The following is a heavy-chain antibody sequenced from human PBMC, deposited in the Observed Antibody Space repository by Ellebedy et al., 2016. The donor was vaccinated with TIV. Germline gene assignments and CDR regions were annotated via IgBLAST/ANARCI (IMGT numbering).Heavy chain of an antibody. CDR2: MYYSGTT. CDR1: GGSISSDSYY. J-gene: IGHJ4*02. CDR3: ARYGGAAAGSVG. Sequence: MPSETLSLTCTVSGGSISSDSYYWGWIRQPPGKGLEWIGGMYYSGTTYYSPSLQSRVTISVDTSNSQLSLKLNSVTAADTAVYYCARYGGAAAGSVGWGQGTLVTVSS. V-gene: IGHV4-39*01. D-gene: IGHD6-13*01.